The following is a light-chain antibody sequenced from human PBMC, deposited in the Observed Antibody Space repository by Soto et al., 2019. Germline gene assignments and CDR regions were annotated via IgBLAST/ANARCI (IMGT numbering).Light chain of an antibody. J-gene: IGKJ1*01. CDR2: LGS. V-gene: IGKV2-28*01. CDR3: MQALQTPWT. CDR1: QSLLHGNGYNY. Sequence: EIVMTQSPLSLPVTPGEPASISCRSSQSLLHGNGYNYLDWYLQKPGQSPQVLIYLGSDRASGVPDRFSGSGSGTDFTLKISRVEAEDVGVYYCMQALQTPWTFGQVTKVDI.